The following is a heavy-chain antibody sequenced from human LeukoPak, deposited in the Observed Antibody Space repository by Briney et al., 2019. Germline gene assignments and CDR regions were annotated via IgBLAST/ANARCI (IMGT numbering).Heavy chain of an antibody. D-gene: IGHD1-1*01. J-gene: IGHJ4*02. CDR3: ATLRKSLWIPEFDF. Sequence: GGSLRLSCAGSGFTFSDYSMNWVRQAPGKGLEWVSSISSIRSYIYYGDSVKGRFTISRDNAKNTLYLQMSSLKAEDTAVYYCATLRKSLWIPEFDFWGQGTLVTVSS. V-gene: IGHV3-21*04. CDR1: GFTFSDYS. CDR2: ISSIRSYI.